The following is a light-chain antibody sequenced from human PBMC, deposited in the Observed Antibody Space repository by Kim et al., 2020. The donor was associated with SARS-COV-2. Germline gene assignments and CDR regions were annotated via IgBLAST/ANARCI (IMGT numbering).Light chain of an antibody. V-gene: IGKV3-15*01. CDR3: QHCNNWPLG. J-gene: IGKJ4*01. CDR2: GAS. CDR1: QSVSSK. Sequence: EIVMTQSPATLSVSPGERATLSCRASQSVSSKLAWFQQKPGQAPRLLIYGASTRATGLPARFSGSGSGTDFTLTISSLQSEDFAVYYCQHCNNWPLGFGGGTKVDIK.